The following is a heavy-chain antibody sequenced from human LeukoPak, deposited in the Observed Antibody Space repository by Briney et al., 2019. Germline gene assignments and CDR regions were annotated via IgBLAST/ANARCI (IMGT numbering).Heavy chain of an antibody. CDR3: ARAPGSYGVR. Sequence: PGGSLRLSCAASGSTFSSYEMNWVRQAPGKGLEWVSYISSSGSTIYYADSVKGRFTISRDNAKNSLYLQMNSLRVEDTAVYYCARAPGSYGVRWGQGTLVTVSS. V-gene: IGHV3-48*03. CDR2: ISSSGSTI. CDR1: GSTFSSYE. D-gene: IGHD4-17*01. J-gene: IGHJ4*02.